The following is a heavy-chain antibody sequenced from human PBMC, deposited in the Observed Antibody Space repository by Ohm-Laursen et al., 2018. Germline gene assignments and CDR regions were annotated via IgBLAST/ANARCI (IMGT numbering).Heavy chain of an antibody. CDR2: INHSGST. D-gene: IGHD3-10*01. CDR1: GGSFSGYY. V-gene: IGHV4-34*01. Sequence: SETLSLTCAVSGGSFSGYYWSWIRQPPGKGLEWIGEINHSGSTNYNPSLKSRVTISVDTSKNQFSLKLISVTAADTAVYYCARIGYYGHYFDYWGQGTLVTVSS. CDR3: ARIGYYGHYFDY. J-gene: IGHJ4*02.